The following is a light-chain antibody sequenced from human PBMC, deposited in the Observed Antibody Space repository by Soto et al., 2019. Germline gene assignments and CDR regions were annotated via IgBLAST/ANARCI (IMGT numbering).Light chain of an antibody. CDR3: QHYKAFSPWT. V-gene: IGKV1-5*01. CDR1: QNISSW. CDR2: DAS. J-gene: IGKJ1*01. Sequence: DIQVTQSPPTLSASVGDRVTITCRASQNISSWLAWYQQKPGKAPKSLIYDASSLESGVPSRLSGSGSGTEFTLTISNLQPDDSATYYCQHYKAFSPWTFGQGTKVDNK.